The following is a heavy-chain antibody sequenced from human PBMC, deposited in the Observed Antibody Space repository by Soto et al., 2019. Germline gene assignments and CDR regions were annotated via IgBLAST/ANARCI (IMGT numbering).Heavy chain of an antibody. CDR3: AQCSTTVTTRSGYFDL. V-gene: IGHV1-69*01. Sequence: QVQLVQSGAEVKKPGSSVKVSCKASGGTFSSYAISWVRPAPGQGLEWMGGIIHIFGTANYAQKFQGRVTITADESTSTAYMERSSLRSEDTAVYYCAQCSTTVTTRSGYFDLWGRGTLVTVSS. CDR1: GGTFSSYA. CDR2: IIHIFGTA. J-gene: IGHJ2*01. D-gene: IGHD4-17*01.